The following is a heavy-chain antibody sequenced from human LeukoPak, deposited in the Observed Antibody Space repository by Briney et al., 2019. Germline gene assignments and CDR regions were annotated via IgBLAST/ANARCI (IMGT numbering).Heavy chain of an antibody. CDR3: VRGGPSTWS. CDR2: ISYDGSNK. J-gene: IGHJ5*02. Sequence: GGSLRLSCAASGFTFSSYAMHWVRQAPGKGLEWVAVISYDGSNKYYADSVKGRFTISRDNSKNTLYLQMNNLRAEDTAVYYCVRGGPSTWSWGQGTLVTVSS. CDR1: GFTFSSYA. V-gene: IGHV3-30-3*01. D-gene: IGHD2-15*01.